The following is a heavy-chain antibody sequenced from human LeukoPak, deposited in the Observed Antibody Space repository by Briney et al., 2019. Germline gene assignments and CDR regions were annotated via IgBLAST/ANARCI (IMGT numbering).Heavy chain of an antibody. D-gene: IGHD5-18*01. CDR3: ARGYLVDTAMATGFDP. Sequence: ASVKVSCKASGYTFTSYGISWVRQAPGQGLEWMGWINPNSGGTNYAQKFQGRVTMTRDTSISTAYMELSRLRSDDTAVYYCARGYLVDTAMATGFDPWGQGTLVTVSS. CDR1: GYTFTSYG. CDR2: INPNSGGT. V-gene: IGHV1-2*02. J-gene: IGHJ5*02.